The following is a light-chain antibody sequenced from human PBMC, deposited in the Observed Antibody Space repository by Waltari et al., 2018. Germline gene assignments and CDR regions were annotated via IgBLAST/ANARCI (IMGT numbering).Light chain of an antibody. CDR3: AAWDDSLRGWV. CDR2: YND. V-gene: IGLV1-47*02. Sequence: QSVLTQPPSASEAARKSVTISCSGSSSNIGSNSVSWYQQLPGTAPKLLIYYNDQRASVVSDRFSSSKSGTSASLAISGLQTEDEADYYCAAWDDSLRGWVFGGGTRLTVL. CDR1: SSNIGSNS. J-gene: IGLJ2*01.